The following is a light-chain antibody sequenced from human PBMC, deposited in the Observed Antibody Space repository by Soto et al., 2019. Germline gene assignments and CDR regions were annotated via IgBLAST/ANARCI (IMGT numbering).Light chain of an antibody. CDR1: NRDVGGYNY. J-gene: IGLJ2*01. CDR3: SSYSSSSALDVI. CDR2: EVT. Sequence: QSVLAQPASVSGSPGQSITISCAGTNRDVGGYNYVSWYQQYPGKAPKLIIYEVTYRPSGVSNRFSGSKSGNTSSLTISGLQPEDEADYYCSSYSSSSALDVIFGGGTKLTVL. V-gene: IGLV2-14*01.